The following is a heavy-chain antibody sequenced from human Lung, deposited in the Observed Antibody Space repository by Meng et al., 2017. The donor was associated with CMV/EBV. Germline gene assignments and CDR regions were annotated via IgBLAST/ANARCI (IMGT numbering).Heavy chain of an antibody. J-gene: IGHJ4*01. CDR3: ARDPRLCSSTSCYGY. V-gene: IGHV4-61*01. CDR2: IYYSGST. Sequence: LXCTVSGGSVSSGSYYWSWIRQPPGKGLEWIGYIYYSGSTNYNPSLKSRVTISVDTSKNQFSLKLSSVTAADTAVYYCARDPRLCSSTSCYGYWGNGKXVTGAS. D-gene: IGHD2-2*01. CDR1: GGSVSSGSYY.